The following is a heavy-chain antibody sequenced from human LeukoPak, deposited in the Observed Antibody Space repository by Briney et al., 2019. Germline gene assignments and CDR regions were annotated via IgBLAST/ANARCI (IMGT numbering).Heavy chain of an antibody. CDR3: ATEVTYYYDSSGYYDY. D-gene: IGHD3-22*01. CDR2: ISGSGGST. Sequence: GGSLRLSCAASGFTFSSYAMSWVRQAPGKGLEWVSAISGSGGSTYYADSVKGRFTISRDNSKNTLYLQMNSLRAEDTAVYYCATEVTYYYDSSGYYDYWGQGTLVTVSS. J-gene: IGHJ4*02. CDR1: GFTFSSYA. V-gene: IGHV3-23*01.